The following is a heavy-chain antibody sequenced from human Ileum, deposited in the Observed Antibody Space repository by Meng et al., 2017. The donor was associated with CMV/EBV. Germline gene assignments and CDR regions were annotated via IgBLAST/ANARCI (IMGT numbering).Heavy chain of an antibody. CDR2: IYSGGST. V-gene: IGHV3-53*01. CDR3: ARGPLGYFDY. CDR1: GFTVSSNY. Sequence: GESLKISCAASGFTVSSNYMSWVRPAPGKGLEWGSVIYSGGSTYYADSVKGRFTISRDNSKNTLYLQMNSLRAEDTAVYYWARGPLGYFDYWGQGTLVTVSS. J-gene: IGHJ4*02. D-gene: IGHD1-26*01.